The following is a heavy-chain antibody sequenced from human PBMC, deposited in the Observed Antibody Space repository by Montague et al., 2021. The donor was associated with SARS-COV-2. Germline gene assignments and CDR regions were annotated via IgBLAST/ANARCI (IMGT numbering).Heavy chain of an antibody. CDR2: VLYNKGT. CDR3: VRRPHYDGLNGPPDF. D-gene: IGHD3-9*01. V-gene: IGHV4-59*08. Sequence: SETLSLTCTVSGVSVTDYYWSWIRQPPGKGLEWVEDVLYNKGTNFNPSLKSRVAISVDTSKNQFSLRLTSVTAADTAFYYCVRRPHYDGLNGPPDFWDQGTLVTVSS. J-gene: IGHJ4*02. CDR1: GVSVTDYY.